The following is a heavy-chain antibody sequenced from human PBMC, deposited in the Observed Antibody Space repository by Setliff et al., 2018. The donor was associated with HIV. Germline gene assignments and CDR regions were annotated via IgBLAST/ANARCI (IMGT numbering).Heavy chain of an antibody. D-gene: IGHD4-17*01. J-gene: IGHJ6*03. V-gene: IGHV3-7*01. Sequence: PGGSLRLSCAASGFTFSNSWMTWVRQAPGKGLEWVANIKKDGSDKFYVDSVKGRFAISRDNAKNSLNLEMNSLRAEDTAVYYCAREIRAGDYPPYNYYFYMDVWGKGTTVTVSS. CDR3: AREIRAGDYPPYNYYFYMDV. CDR2: IKKDGSDK. CDR1: GFTFSNSW.